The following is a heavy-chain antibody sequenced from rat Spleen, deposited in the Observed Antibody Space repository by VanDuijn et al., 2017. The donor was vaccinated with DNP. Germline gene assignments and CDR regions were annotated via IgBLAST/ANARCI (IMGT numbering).Heavy chain of an antibody. J-gene: IGHJ2*01. CDR2: MWSNGGT. V-gene: IGHV2-47*01. CDR1: GFSLTSNS. Sequence: QVQLKESGPGLVQPSQTLSLTCTVSGFSLTSNSISWIRQPPGKGLEWMGVMWSNGGTDYNSAIKSRLSISRDTSKSQVFLQMNSLQTEDTAMYFCARIGPYYYSRDYWGQGVMVTVSS. CDR3: ARIGPYYYSRDY. D-gene: IGHD1-1*01.